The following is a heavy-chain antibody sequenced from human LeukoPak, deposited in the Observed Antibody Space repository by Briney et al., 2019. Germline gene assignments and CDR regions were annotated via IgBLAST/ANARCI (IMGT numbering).Heavy chain of an antibody. CDR1: GFTFSSYS. CDR3: ARGGTGYLKYQSYFYMGV. J-gene: IGHJ6*03. V-gene: IGHV3-21*04. D-gene: IGHD3/OR15-3a*01. CDR2: ISSSSSYI. Sequence: PGGSLRLSCAASGFTFSSYSMNWVRQAPGKGLEWVSSISSSSSYIYYADSVKGRFTISRDNAKNFLYLQMNSLRVEDTALYHCARGGTGYLKYQSYFYMGVWGKGTTVTISS.